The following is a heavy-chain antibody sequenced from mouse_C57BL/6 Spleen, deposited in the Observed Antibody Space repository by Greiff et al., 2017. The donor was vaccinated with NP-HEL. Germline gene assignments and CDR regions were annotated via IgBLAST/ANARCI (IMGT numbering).Heavy chain of an antibody. V-gene: IGHV1-39*01. D-gene: IGHD2-4*01. CDR3: ARSIYYDYGRVFDY. CDR2: INPNYGTT. J-gene: IGHJ2*01. CDR1: GYSFTDYN. Sequence: LEESGPELVKPGASVKISCKASGYSFTDYNMNWVKQSNGKSLEWIGVINPNYGTTSYNQKFKGKATLTVDQSSSTAYMQLNSLTSEDSAVYYCARSIYYDYGRVFDYWGQGTTLTVSS.